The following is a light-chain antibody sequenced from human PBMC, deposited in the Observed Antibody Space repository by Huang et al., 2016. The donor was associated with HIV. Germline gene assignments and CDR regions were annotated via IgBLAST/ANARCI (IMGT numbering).Light chain of an antibody. CDR2: AAS. CDR1: QDIGSS. J-gene: IGKJ3*01. Sequence: DVRLTQSPSSLSASVGDRVTITCRTSQDIGSSLSWYQQRPGRAPKLLVYAASTLQIAVPSRFSGSGSGTYFALSITNLQPEDFATYSCQQYYTSPRNTFGPGTKVAI. V-gene: IGKV1-39*01. CDR3: QQYYTSPRNT.